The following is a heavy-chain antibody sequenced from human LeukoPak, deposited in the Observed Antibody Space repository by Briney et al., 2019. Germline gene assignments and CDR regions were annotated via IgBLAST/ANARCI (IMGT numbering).Heavy chain of an antibody. CDR3: ARDGASGELPS. D-gene: IGHD1-7*01. CDR2: ITASGTAM. CDR1: GFTFSSYS. J-gene: IGHJ4*02. V-gene: IGHV3-48*01. Sequence: GGSLRLSCAASGFTFSSYSMNWVRQAPGKGLEWVSHITASGTAMFYADSVKGRFTISRDNAKNSLYLQMNSLRAEDTAVYYCARDGASGELPSWGQGTLVTVSS.